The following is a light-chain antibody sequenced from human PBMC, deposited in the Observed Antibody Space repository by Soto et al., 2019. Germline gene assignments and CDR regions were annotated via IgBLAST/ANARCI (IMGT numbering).Light chain of an antibody. Sequence: QSALTQPRSVSGSPGQSVTISCTGTSSDVGDFKYVSWYQQHPGKAPKFMIYDVNKRPSGVPDRFSGSKSGNTASLTISGLQAEDEADYYCSSYRRTTFPHLVFGGGTKLTVL. CDR1: SSDVGDFKY. V-gene: IGLV2-11*01. CDR2: DVN. J-gene: IGLJ2*01. CDR3: SSYRRTTFPHLV.